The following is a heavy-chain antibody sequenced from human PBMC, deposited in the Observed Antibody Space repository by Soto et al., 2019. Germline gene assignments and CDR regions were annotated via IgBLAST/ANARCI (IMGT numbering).Heavy chain of an antibody. J-gene: IGHJ3*02. CDR2: MSHSGGT. V-gene: IGHV4-34*01. Sequence: QVQLQQWGAGLLKPSETLSLTCAVYGGFVSSGSYYWSWIRQPPGKGLEWIGEMSHSGGTHFNPSLKSRVTISVDKSKSQFSLQMSSVTAADTALYYCARVERGTATTVVDAFDIWGPGTMFTVSS. D-gene: IGHD1-1*01. CDR1: GGFVSSGSYY. CDR3: ARVERGTATTVVDAFDI.